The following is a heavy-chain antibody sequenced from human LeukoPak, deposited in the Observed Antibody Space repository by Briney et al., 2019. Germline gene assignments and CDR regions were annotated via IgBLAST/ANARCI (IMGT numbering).Heavy chain of an antibody. V-gene: IGHV3-7*01. D-gene: IGHD6-13*01. CDR2: IKQDGSEK. J-gene: IGHJ4*02. CDR1: GISVSGYW. CDR3: AREWQGGIAAAGTRIEGAY. Sequence: GGSLRLSCAVSGISVSGYWMTWVRQAPGKGLEWVANIKQDGSEKNYVDSVKGRFTISRDNAENSLFLQMNSLRVEDTAVYYCAREWQGGIAAAGTRIEGAYWGQGTLVAVSS.